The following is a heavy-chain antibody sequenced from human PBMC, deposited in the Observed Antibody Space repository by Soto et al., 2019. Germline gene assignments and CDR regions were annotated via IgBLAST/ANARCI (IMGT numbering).Heavy chain of an antibody. Sequence: QPGGSLRLSCAASGFTFSSYAMSWVRQAPGKGLEWVSAISGGGGSTYYADSVKGRFTISRDNSKNTLYLQMNSLRAEDTAVYYCAIARNQWELPPLFDYWGQGTLVTVSS. J-gene: IGHJ4*02. CDR1: GFTFSSYA. D-gene: IGHD1-26*01. CDR3: AIARNQWELPPLFDY. V-gene: IGHV3-23*01. CDR2: ISGGGGST.